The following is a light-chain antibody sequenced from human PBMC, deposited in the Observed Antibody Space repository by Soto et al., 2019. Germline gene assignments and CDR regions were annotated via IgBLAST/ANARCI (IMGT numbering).Light chain of an antibody. Sequence: DIQMTQSPSSLSASVGDRVTITCRASEGISNYLAWYQQKPGQVPKLLIYAASTLQSGVPSRFSGSGSGTEFTLTISSLQAEDLATYYCQTYGSAPYTFGQGTKLEI. V-gene: IGKV1-27*01. J-gene: IGKJ2*01. CDR1: EGISNY. CDR3: QTYGSAPYT. CDR2: AAS.